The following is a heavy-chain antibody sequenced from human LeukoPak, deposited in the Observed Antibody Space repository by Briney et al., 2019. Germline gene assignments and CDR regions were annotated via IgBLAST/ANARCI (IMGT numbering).Heavy chain of an antibody. V-gene: IGHV3-11*04. CDR1: GFTFSDYY. J-gene: IGHJ4*02. CDR2: INSIGTTT. D-gene: IGHD3-10*01. CDR3: ARDGGTDYSFDY. Sequence: GGSLRLSCAASGFTFSDYYMSWIRQAPGKGLEWLSYINSIGTTTHYADSVKGRFTISRDNAKNSLYLQVNSLRAEDTAVYYCARDGGTDYSFDYWGLGTLVTVSS.